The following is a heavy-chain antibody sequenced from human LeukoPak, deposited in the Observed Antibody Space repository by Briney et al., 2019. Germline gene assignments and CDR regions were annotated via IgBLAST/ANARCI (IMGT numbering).Heavy chain of an antibody. CDR3: ATSVDGLVTIRTYFEL. CDR2: ISAYNGNT. Sequence: GASVKVSCKASGYTFTSYGISWVRQAPGQGLEWMGWISAYNGNTNYAQKLQGRVTMTTDTSTSTAYMELSSLRSEDTAIYYCATSVDGLVTIRTYFELWGQGTPVTVSS. V-gene: IGHV1-18*01. J-gene: IGHJ4*02. D-gene: IGHD3-3*01. CDR1: GYTFTSYG.